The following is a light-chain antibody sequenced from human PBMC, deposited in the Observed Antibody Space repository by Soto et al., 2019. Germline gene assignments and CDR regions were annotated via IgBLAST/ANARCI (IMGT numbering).Light chain of an antibody. CDR3: QQSNNWPQT. CDR2: GAS. V-gene: IGKV3-15*01. CDR1: QSVSSN. J-gene: IGKJ1*01. Sequence: EIVMTQSPATLSVSPGERATLSCRASQSVSSNLAWYQQKPGQAPRLLIYGASTRATGIPARFSSSGSGTEFTLTISSLQSEDFAVYYCQQSNNWPQTFGQGTKVEIK.